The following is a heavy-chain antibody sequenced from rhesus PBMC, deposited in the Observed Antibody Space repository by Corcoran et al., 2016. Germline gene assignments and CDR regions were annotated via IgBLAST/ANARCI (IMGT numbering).Heavy chain of an antibody. CDR2: IYGISTGT. D-gene: IGHD3-3*01. CDR3: ARWDTSFGNLALDV. Sequence: QVQLQESGPGVVKPSETLSLTCAVSGGSISDSYRWSWIRQPPGKGLEWIGYIYGISTGTNYNPSLKSRVTISKDTSKNQFSWKLSSVTAADTAVYYGARWDTSFGNLALDVWGRGVLVTVSS. CDR1: GGSISDSYR. J-gene: IGHJ5-2*02. V-gene: IGHV4S10*01.